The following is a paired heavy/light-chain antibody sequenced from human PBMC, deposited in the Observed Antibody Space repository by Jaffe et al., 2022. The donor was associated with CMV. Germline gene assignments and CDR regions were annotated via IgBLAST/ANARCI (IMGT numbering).Light chain of an antibody. CDR1: QSISSW. CDR3: QQYNSLWT. Sequence: DIQMTQSPSTLSASVGDRVTITCRASQSISSWLAWYQQKPGKAPNLLIYEASSLENGVPSRFSGSGSGTEFTLTISSLQPDDFATYYCQQYNSLWTFGQGTKVEVK. V-gene: IGKV1-5*03. CDR2: EAS. J-gene: IGKJ1*01.
Heavy chain of an antibody. D-gene: IGHD3-10*01. J-gene: IGHJ3*02. CDR2: ISGGADTM. CDR3: ARDRANIFDI. CDR1: GFTFRSYE. V-gene: IGHV3-48*03. Sequence: EVQLVESGGGLVQPGGSLRLSCVASGFTFRSYEMTWVRQGPGKGLEWVSYISGGADTMYYVDSVKGRFTISRDNAKNSLYLQMNSLRAEDTAIYYCARDRANIFDIWGQGTMVTVSS.